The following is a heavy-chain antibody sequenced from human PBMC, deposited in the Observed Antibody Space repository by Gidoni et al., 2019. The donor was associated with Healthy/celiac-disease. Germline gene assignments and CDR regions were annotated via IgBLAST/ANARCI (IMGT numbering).Heavy chain of an antibody. CDR2: IYYSGST. V-gene: IGHV4-39*01. CDR1: GGAISSSSYY. Sequence: QLQLQESGPGLVKPSETLSLTCTVYGGAISSSSYYWGWIRQPPGKGLEWIGSIYYSGSTYYNPSLKSRVTISVDTSKNQFSLKLSSVTAADTAVYYCARITMVRAKFDYWGQGTLVTVSS. D-gene: IGHD3-10*01. CDR3: ARITMVRAKFDY. J-gene: IGHJ4*02.